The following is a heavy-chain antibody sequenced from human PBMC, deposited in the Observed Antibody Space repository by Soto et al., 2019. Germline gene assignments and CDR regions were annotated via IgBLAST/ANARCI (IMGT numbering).Heavy chain of an antibody. V-gene: IGHV3-74*01. CDR2: INSDGSST. D-gene: IGHD6-13*01. Sequence: PGGSLRLSCAASGFTFSSYWMHWVRQAPGKGLVWVSRINSDGSSTSYADSVKGRFTISRDNAKNTLYLQMNSLRAEDTAVYYCASSPSSWYYYYGMDVWGQGTTVTVSS. CDR1: GFTFSSYW. CDR3: ASSPSSWYYYYGMDV. J-gene: IGHJ6*02.